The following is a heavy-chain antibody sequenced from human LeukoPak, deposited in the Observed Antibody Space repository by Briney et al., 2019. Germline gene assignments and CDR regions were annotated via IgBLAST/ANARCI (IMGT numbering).Heavy chain of an antibody. Sequence: PGGSLRLPCAASGFTFSSYAMSWVRQAPGKGLEWVSAISGSGGSTYYADSVKGRFTISRDNSKNTLYLQMNSLRAEDTAVYYCAKDDVDTAMVPTDYWGQGTLVTVSS. D-gene: IGHD5-18*01. CDR2: ISGSGGST. CDR3: AKDDVDTAMVPTDY. CDR1: GFTFSSYA. J-gene: IGHJ4*02. V-gene: IGHV3-23*01.